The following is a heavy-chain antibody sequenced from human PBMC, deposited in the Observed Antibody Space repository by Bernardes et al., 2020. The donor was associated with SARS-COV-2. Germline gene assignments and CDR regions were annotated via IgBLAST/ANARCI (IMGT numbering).Heavy chain of an antibody. D-gene: IGHD2-2*01. J-gene: IGHJ5*02. CDR3: ARDGPGGDIVLVPAAWFDP. CDR1: GYTFTSYG. V-gene: IGHV1-18*04. CDR2: ISAYNGNT. Sequence: ASVQVSCKTSGYTFTSYGISWVRQATRQGLEWMGWISAYNGNTNYAKKRQGRVTMTTDTSTSTAYMELRSLRSDDTAVYYCARDGPGGDIVLVPAAWFDPWGQGTLVTVSS.